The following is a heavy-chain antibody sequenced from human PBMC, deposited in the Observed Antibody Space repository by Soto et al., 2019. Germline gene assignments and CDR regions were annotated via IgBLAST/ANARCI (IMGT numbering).Heavy chain of an antibody. Sequence: GASVKVSCKASGGTFSSYAISWVRQAPGQGLEWMGGIIPIFGTANYAQKFQGRVTITADESTSTAYMELSSLRSEDTAVYYCARVGEYYYGMDVWGQGTTVTVSS. CDR3: ARVGEYYYGMDV. CDR2: IIPIFGTA. CDR1: GGTFSSYA. V-gene: IGHV1-69*13. J-gene: IGHJ6*02.